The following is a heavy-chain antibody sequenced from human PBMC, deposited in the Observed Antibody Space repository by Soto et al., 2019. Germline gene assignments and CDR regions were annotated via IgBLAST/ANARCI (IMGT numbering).Heavy chain of an antibody. Sequence: AGGSLRLSCAASGFTFSSYSMNWVRQAPGKGLEWVSYISSSSSTIYYADSVKGRFTISRDNAKNSLYLQMNSLRDEDTAVYYCARGGSGYYHYPFEYWGQGTLVTVSS. CDR2: ISSSSSTI. D-gene: IGHD3-22*01. CDR1: GFTFSSYS. CDR3: ARGGSGYYHYPFEY. J-gene: IGHJ4*02. V-gene: IGHV3-48*02.